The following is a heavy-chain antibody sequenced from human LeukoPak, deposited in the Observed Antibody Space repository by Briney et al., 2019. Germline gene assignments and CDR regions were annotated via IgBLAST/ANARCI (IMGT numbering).Heavy chain of an antibody. CDR1: GGSFSGYY. CDR3: ARRSYNSPLRY. J-gene: IGHJ4*02. CDR2: INHSGST. V-gene: IGHV4-34*01. D-gene: IGHD3-10*01. Sequence: SETLSLTCAVYGGSFSGYYWSWIRQPPGKGLEWIGEINHSGSTNYNPSLKSRVTISVDTSKNQFSLKLSSVTAADTAVYYCARRSYNSPLRYWGQGTLVTVSS.